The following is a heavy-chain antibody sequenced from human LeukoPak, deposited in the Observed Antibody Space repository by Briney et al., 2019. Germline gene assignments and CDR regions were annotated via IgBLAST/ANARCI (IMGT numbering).Heavy chain of an antibody. CDR2: ISSSGSTI. D-gene: IGHD3-10*01. Sequence: GGSLRLSCAASGFTFSSYSMNWVRQAPGKGLEWVSYISSSGSTIYYADSVKGRFTISRDNAKNSLYLQMNSLRAEDTAVYYCARGRTSGSSDIDYWGQGTLVTVSS. V-gene: IGHV3-48*03. J-gene: IGHJ4*02. CDR3: ARGRTSGSSDIDY. CDR1: GFTFSSYS.